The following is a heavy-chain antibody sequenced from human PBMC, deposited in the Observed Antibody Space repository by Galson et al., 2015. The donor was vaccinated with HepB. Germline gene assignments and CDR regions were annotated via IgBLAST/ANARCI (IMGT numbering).Heavy chain of an antibody. CDR3: ARDRDLDY. CDR1: GFTFSSYA. J-gene: IGHJ4*02. Sequence: SLRLSCAASGFTFSSYAMNWVRQAPGKGLEWLSYISTGSSTIYYADSVKGRFTISRDNAKNSLYLQMNSLRDEDTAVYYCARDRDLDYWGQGTLATVSS. CDR2: ISTGSSTI. V-gene: IGHV3-48*02.